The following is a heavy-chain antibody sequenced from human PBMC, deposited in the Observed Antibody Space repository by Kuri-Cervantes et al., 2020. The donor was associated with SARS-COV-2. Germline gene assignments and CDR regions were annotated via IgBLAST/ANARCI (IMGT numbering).Heavy chain of an antibody. CDR1: GFAFSRYA. CDR3: AREGDYDSSGNYAATGMDV. V-gene: IGHV3-30*04. J-gene: IGHJ6*03. CDR2: ISDDGKKR. Sequence: GESLKISCAGSGFAFSRYAIHCVRQAPGKGLEWVAVISDDGKKRYYADSVKGRFTISRDNSQSTLYLQMNSLRTEDTAVYYCAREGDYDSSGNYAATGMDVWGKGTTVTVSS. D-gene: IGHD3-22*01.